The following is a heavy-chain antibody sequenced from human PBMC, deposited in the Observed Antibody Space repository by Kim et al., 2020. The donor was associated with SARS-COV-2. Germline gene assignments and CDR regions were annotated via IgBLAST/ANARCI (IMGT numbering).Heavy chain of an antibody. J-gene: IGHJ2*01. CDR2: IIPIFGTA. CDR3: ASYHGSGYYYTREVASPPYWYFDL. CDR1: GGTFSSYA. D-gene: IGHD3-22*01. V-gene: IGHV1-69*13. Sequence: SVKVSCKASGGTFSSYAISWVRQAPGQGLEWMGGIIPIFGTANYAQKFQGRVTITADESTSTAYMELSSLRSEDTAVYYCASYHGSGYYYTREVASPPYWYFDLWGRGTLVTVSS.